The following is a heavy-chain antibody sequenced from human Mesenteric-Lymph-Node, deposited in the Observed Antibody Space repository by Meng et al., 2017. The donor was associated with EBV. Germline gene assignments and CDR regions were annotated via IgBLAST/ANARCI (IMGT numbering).Heavy chain of an antibody. CDR1: GYTFTNYA. CDR3: ARDRQPGTRDY. CDR2: INTGTGKP. D-gene: IGHD1-1*01. J-gene: IGHJ4*02. V-gene: IGHV7-4-1*02. Sequence: VQSGSGLKKPGAQWNVSCKASGYTFTNYAINWVRQAPGQGLEWMGWINTGTGKPTYAQGFTGRFVFSLDTSVTTSYLHISGLKAEDTAVYFCARDRQPGTRDYWGQGTLVTVSS.